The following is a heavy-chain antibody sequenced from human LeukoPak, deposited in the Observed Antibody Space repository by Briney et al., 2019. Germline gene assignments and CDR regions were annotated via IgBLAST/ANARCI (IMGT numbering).Heavy chain of an antibody. V-gene: IGHV3-21*01. CDR3: ARAYTIFGVVSDDYYYMDV. D-gene: IGHD3-3*01. J-gene: IGHJ6*03. Sequence: GGSLRLSCAASGFTFSSYSMNWVRQAPGKGLEWVSSISSSSSSIYYADSVKGRFTISRDNAKNSLYQQMNSLRADDTAVYYCARAYTIFGVVSDDYYYMDVWGKGTTVTVSS. CDR1: GFTFSSYS. CDR2: ISSSSSSI.